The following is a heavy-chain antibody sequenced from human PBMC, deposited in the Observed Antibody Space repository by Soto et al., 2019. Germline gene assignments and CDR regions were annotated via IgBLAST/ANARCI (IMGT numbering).Heavy chain of an antibody. CDR1: GFTFSSYS. Sequence: GGSLRLSCAASGFTFSSYSMNWVRQAPGKGLEWVSSISSSSSYIYYADSVKGRFTISRDNAKNSLYLQMNSLRAEDTAVYYCARVSLPDGGLLWVPDAFDIWGQGTMVTVSS. V-gene: IGHV3-21*01. D-gene: IGHD3-16*01. CDR3: ARVSLPDGGLLWVPDAFDI. CDR2: ISSSSSYI. J-gene: IGHJ3*02.